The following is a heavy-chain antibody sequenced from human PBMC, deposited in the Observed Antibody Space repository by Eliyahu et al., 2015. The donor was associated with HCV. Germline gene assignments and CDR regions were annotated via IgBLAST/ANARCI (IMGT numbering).Heavy chain of an antibody. Sequence: QLQLQESGPGLVKPSETLSLTCTVSGGSISSSSYYWGWIRQPPGKGLEWIGSIYYSGSTYYNPSLKSRVTISVDTSKNQFSLKLSSVTAADTAVYYCAGSSGWHPPTAFDIWGQGTMVTASS. CDR3: AGSSGWHPPTAFDI. J-gene: IGHJ3*02. CDR1: GGSISSSSYY. V-gene: IGHV4-39*01. CDR2: IYYSGST. D-gene: IGHD6-19*01.